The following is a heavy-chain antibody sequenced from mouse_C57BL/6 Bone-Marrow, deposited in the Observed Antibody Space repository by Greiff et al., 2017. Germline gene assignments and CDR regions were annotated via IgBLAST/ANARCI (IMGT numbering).Heavy chain of an antibody. CDR1: GYSFTDYN. D-gene: IGHD2-4*01. J-gene: IGHJ3*01. CDR2: INPNYGTT. V-gene: IGHV1-39*01. Sequence: VQLKESGPELVKPGASVEISCKASGYSFTDYNMNWVKQSNGKSLEWIGVINPNYGTTSYNQKFKGKATLTVDQSSSTAYMQLNSLTSEDSAVYYCAAGLRRGAWFADWGQGTLVTVSA. CDR3: AAGLRRGAWFAD.